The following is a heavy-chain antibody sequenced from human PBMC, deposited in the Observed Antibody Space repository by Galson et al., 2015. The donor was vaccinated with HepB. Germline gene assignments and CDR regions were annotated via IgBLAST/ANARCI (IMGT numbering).Heavy chain of an antibody. J-gene: IGHJ2*01. V-gene: IGHV5-51*01. CDR1: SFTSYW. CDR3: ARKRGYSYGYPWYFDL. CDR2: IYPGDSDT. Sequence: SFTSYWIGWVRQMPGKGLEWMGIIYPGDSDTRYSPSFQGQVTISADKSISTAYLQWSSLKASDTAMYYCARKRGYSYGYPWYFDLWGRGTLVTVSS. D-gene: IGHD5-18*01.